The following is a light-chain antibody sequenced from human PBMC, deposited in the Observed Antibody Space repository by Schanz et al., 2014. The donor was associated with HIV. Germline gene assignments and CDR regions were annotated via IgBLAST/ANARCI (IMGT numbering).Light chain of an antibody. Sequence: DIQMTQSPSTLSASVGDRVTITCRASQTINNKLAWFQQKPGKAPNLLIYRASNLESGVPSRFSGSGSGTEFTLTISSLQSEDFALYYCQQYDGWPLSFGGGTKVEIK. CDR2: RAS. J-gene: IGKJ4*01. CDR1: QTINNK. V-gene: IGKV1-5*03. CDR3: QQYDGWPLS.